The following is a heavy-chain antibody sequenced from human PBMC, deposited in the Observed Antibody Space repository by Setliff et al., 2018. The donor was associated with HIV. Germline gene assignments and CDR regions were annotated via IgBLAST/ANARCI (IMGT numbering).Heavy chain of an antibody. V-gene: IGHV1-46*01. CDR1: GYTFTSYY. Sequence: ASVKVSCKASGYTFTSYYMHWVRQAPGQGLEWIGIINPSGGSTSYAQRFQGRVTMTRDTSTSTVYMELSSLRSEDTAVYYCARDPGYSTSWYYFDYWGQGTPVTVSS. CDR3: ARDPGYSTSWYYFDY. J-gene: IGHJ4*02. CDR2: INPSGGST. D-gene: IGHD6-13*01.